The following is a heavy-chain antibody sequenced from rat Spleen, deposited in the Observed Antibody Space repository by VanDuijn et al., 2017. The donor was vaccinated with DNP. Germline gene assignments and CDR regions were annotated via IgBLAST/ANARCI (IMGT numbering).Heavy chain of an antibody. J-gene: IGHJ3*01. CDR1: GFTFSSYW. Sequence: EVQLVETGGGLVQPGRSLKLSCVASGFTFSSYWMFWVRQAPAKGLEWVAYIGSPAYAPYYADSVKGRFTISRDDAKNTLYLQMNSLRSEETATYYFAARYSSSWFAYWGQGTLVTVSS. V-gene: IGHV5-58*01. CDR2: IGSPAYAP. D-gene: IGHD1-2*01. CDR3: AARYSSSWFAY.